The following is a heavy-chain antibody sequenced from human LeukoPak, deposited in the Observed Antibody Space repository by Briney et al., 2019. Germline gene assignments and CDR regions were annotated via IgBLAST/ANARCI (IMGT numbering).Heavy chain of an antibody. Sequence: GSLRLSCTVSGFTVSSNYMTWVRQASGKGLEWVSVIYASGSTFYADSVKGRFTISRDISKNTLYLQMDSLRAEDTAVYYCARGMPATAIRPYFDAWGQGTLVTVSS. J-gene: IGHJ4*02. CDR3: ARGMPATAIRPYFDA. CDR1: GFTVSSNY. CDR2: IYASGST. V-gene: IGHV3-66*01. D-gene: IGHD2-2*02.